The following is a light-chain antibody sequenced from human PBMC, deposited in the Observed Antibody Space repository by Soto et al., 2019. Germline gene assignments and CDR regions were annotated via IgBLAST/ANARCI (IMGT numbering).Light chain of an antibody. Sequence: QSALTQPASGSGSPGQSITIFCTGTSSDVGGPKFVYWYQQHPGKAPKLMIYEVSNRPSWVSNRFSGSKYGNTASLTISGIQAEEEAEYYCSSYTSSTPLVFGGGTKLTVL. J-gene: IGLJ2*01. CDR3: SSYTSSTPLV. CDR2: EVS. V-gene: IGLV2-14*01. CDR1: SSDVGGPKF.